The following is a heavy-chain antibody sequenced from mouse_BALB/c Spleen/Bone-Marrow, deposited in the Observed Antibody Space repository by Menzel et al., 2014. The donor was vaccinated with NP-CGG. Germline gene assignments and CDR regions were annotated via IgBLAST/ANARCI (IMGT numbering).Heavy chain of an antibody. J-gene: IGHJ4*01. CDR3: ARHRDAMDY. Sequence: EVNVVESGGDLVKPGGSLKLSCAASGFTFSSYGMSWVRQTPDKRLEWVATISSGGSYTYYPDSVKGRFTISRDNAKNTLYLQMSSLKSEDTAMYYWARHRDAMDYWGQGTSVTVSS. CDR1: GFTFSSYG. V-gene: IGHV5-6*01. CDR2: ISSGGSYT. D-gene: IGHD3-3*01.